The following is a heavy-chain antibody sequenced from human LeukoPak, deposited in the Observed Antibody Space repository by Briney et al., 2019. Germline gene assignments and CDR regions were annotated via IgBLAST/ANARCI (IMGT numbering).Heavy chain of an antibody. Sequence: ASQTLSLTCAISGDSVSSNSAAWNWIRQAPARGLEWLGRTYYRSKWYNDYAGSVKSPITINPDTSKNQFSLQLNPVTPEDTAVYYCARDSSLLWFGEPKPANAFDIWGQGTMVTVSS. CDR2: TYYRSKWYN. V-gene: IGHV6-1*01. J-gene: IGHJ3*02. CDR1: GDSVSSNSAA. CDR3: ARDSSLLWFGEPKPANAFDI. D-gene: IGHD3-10*01.